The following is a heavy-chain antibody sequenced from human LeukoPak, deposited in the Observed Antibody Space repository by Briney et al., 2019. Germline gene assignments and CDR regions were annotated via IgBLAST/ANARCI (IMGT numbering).Heavy chain of an antibody. CDR2: ISYDGSNT. Sequence: GRSLRLSCAASGFTFSSYARHWVRQAPGKGLEWVAVISYDGSNTYYADSVKGRFTISRHNSKNPLYLQMTSLRAEDTAVYYCARDPQGGSSPRFDYWGQGTLVTVSS. D-gene: IGHD6-6*01. CDR3: ARDPQGGSSPRFDY. V-gene: IGHV3-30*01. CDR1: GFTFSSYA. J-gene: IGHJ4*02.